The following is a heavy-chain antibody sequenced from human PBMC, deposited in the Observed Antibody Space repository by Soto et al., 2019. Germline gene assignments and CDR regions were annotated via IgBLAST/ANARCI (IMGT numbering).Heavy chain of an antibody. Sequence: QVQLVQSGAEVKKPGASVKVSCKASGYTFTSYAMHWVRQAPGQRLEWMGWINAGNGNTKYSQKFQGRVTITRDTSASTAYMELSSLRSEDTAVYYCARGIAVAGNGFDYWGQGTLVTVSS. D-gene: IGHD6-19*01. CDR1: GYTFTSYA. V-gene: IGHV1-3*01. CDR3: ARGIAVAGNGFDY. J-gene: IGHJ4*02. CDR2: INAGNGNT.